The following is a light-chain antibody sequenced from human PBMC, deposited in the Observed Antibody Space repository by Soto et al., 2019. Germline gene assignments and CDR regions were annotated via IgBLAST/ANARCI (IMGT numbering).Light chain of an antibody. J-gene: IGKJ5*01. Sequence: IQMTQSPSSPAASVGNRINITCRASQTISTYVNWYRQKSGAAPELLLYDASTLQSGVPSRFSGGASGTDFTLIINRLEPEDVAVYYCQQYGRSFGQGTRLEIK. CDR3: QQYGRS. CDR1: QTISTY. V-gene: IGKV1-39*01. CDR2: DAS.